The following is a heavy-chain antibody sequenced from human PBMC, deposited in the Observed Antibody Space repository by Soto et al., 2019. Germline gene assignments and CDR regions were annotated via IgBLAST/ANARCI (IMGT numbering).Heavy chain of an antibody. Sequence: QVQLVESGGGVVQPGRSLRLSCAASGFTFSRFGMNWVRQAPGKGLEWVAGIGYDGSSKYYADSVKGRLTIFRDNSKNTLYVQMNSLRVEDTAVYYCARDRVSSSGYGDAFDIWGQGTMVTVSS. CDR3: ARDRVSSSGYGDAFDI. CDR1: GFTFSRFG. CDR2: IGYDGSSK. V-gene: IGHV3-33*01. J-gene: IGHJ3*02. D-gene: IGHD5-12*01.